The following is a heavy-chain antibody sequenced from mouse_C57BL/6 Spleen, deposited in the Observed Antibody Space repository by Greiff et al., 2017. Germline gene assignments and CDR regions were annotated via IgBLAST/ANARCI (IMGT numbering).Heavy chain of an antibody. D-gene: IGHD1-1*01. V-gene: IGHV1-53*01. CDR2: INPSNGGT. J-gene: IGHJ2*01. Sequence: QVQLQQPGTELVKPGASVKLSCKASGYTFTSYWLHWVKQRPGQGLEWIGNINPSNGGTTYNEKFKSKATLTVDKSSSTAYMQLSSLTSEDSAVYYCAREGDYYYGRYYFDNWAQGTTLTVSS. CDR1: GYTFTSYW. CDR3: AREGDYYYGRYYFDN.